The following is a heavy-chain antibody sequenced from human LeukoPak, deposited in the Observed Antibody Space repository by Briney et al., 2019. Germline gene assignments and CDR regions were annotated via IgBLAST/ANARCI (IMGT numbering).Heavy chain of an antibody. CDR2: IYTSGST. CDR1: GGSISSYY. V-gene: IGHV4-4*09. CDR3: ERTQIVAVTRGYYYYYMDV. D-gene: IGHD2-21*02. J-gene: IGHJ6*03. Sequence: SETLSLTCAVSGGSISSYYWSWIRQPPGKGLEWIGYIYTSGSTNYNPSLKSRVTISVDTSKNQFSLKLSSVTAADTAVYYCERTQIVAVTRGYYYYYMDVWGKGTTVTVSS.